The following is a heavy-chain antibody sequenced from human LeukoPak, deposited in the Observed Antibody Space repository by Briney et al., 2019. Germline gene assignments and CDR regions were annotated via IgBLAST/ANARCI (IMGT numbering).Heavy chain of an antibody. CDR1: GGSISSSSYY. V-gene: IGHV4-39*07. D-gene: IGHD5-18*01. J-gene: IGHJ6*02. CDR3: ARIGWYSYGPRGYYYYGMDV. CDR2: IYYSGST. Sequence: SETLSLTCTVSGGSISSSSYYWGWVRQPPGKGLEWIGSIYYSGSTYYPPSLNSRLTISVDTSQNQFSLKLSSVTAADTAVYYCARIGWYSYGPRGYYYYGMDVWGQGTTVTVSS.